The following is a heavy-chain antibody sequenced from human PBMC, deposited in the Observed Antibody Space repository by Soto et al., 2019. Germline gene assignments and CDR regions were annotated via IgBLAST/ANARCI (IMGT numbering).Heavy chain of an antibody. CDR2: IDPSDSYT. Sequence: ESLKISCKGSGYSFTSYWISWVRQMPGKGLEWMGMIDPSDSYTNYSPSLQGHVTISADKSISTAYLQRSSLKASDTAMYYCVRTAAAAPWVDPWGQVTLVTVSS. V-gene: IGHV5-10-1*01. D-gene: IGHD6-13*01. CDR1: GYSFTSYW. J-gene: IGHJ5*02. CDR3: VRTAAAAPWVDP.